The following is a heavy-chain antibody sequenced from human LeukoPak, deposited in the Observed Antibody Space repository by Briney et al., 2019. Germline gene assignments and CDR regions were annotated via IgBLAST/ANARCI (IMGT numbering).Heavy chain of an antibody. D-gene: IGHD3-22*01. CDR2: INHSGST. Sequence: SETLSLTCAVYGGSFSDYYWSWIRQPPGKGLEWIGEINHSGSTDYNPSLKSRVSMSVDMSKNQFSLKRSSVTAADTAVYYCARAFDTSGSHNAFDIWGHGTMVTVSS. J-gene: IGHJ3*02. V-gene: IGHV4-34*01. CDR1: GGSFSDYY. CDR3: ARAFDTSGSHNAFDI.